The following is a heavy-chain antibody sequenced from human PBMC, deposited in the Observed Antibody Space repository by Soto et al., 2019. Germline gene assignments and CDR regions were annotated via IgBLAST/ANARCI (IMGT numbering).Heavy chain of an antibody. CDR1: GFTFTNSA. V-gene: IGHV3-23*04. CDR3: AKGGRVQPLDF. D-gene: IGHD1-1*01. Sequence: EVQLVESGGGLVQPGGALRLSCAASGFTFTNSAITWVRQAPGKGLEWVASISNGGRDTFYADSVKGRLTISRDNPNNTMYRQMNSRRAEDTAIYYSAKGGRVQPLDFWGQGALVTVSS. CDR2: ISNGGRDT. J-gene: IGHJ4*02.